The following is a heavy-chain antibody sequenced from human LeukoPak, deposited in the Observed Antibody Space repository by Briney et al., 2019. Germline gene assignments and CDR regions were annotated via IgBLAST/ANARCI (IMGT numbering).Heavy chain of an antibody. CDR3: ARPRGYCSSGSCYSIDY. J-gene: IGHJ4*02. V-gene: IGHV5-51*01. CDR2: IYPGDSDT. D-gene: IGHD2-15*01. CDR1: GYSFTSYW. Sequence: GESLKISCKGSGYSFTSYWIGWVGQMPGKGLEWMGIIYPGDSDTRYSPSFQGQVTISADRSISTAYLQWNSLKASDTAMYYCARPRGYCSSGSCYSIDYWGQGTLVTVSS.